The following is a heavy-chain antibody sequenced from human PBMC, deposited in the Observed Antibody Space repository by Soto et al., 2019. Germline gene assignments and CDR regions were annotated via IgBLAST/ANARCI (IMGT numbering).Heavy chain of an antibody. CDR3: ARQWLKYSYYGMDV. Sequence: QVQLVQSGAEVKKPGASVKVSCKASGYTFTGYYMHWVRQAPGQGLEWMGWINPNSGGTNYAQKFQGWGTMTRDTSISTAYMELSRLRSDDTAVYYCARQWLKYSYYGMDVWGQGTTVTVSS. V-gene: IGHV1-2*04. CDR1: GYTFTGYY. J-gene: IGHJ6*02. CDR2: INPNSGGT. D-gene: IGHD6-19*01.